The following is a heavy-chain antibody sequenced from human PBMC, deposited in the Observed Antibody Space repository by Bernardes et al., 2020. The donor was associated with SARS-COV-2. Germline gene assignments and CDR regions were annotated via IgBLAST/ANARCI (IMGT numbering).Heavy chain of an antibody. CDR1: GGSFSGYY. Sequence: SETLSLTCAVYGGSFSGYYWSWIRQPPGKGLEWIGEINHSGSTNYNPSLKSRVTISVDTSKNQFSLKLSSVTAADTAVYYCANSPGGAPKQCWFDPWGQGTLVTVSS. D-gene: IGHD3-16*01. CDR3: ANSPGGAPKQCWFDP. J-gene: IGHJ5*02. CDR2: INHSGST. V-gene: IGHV4-34*01.